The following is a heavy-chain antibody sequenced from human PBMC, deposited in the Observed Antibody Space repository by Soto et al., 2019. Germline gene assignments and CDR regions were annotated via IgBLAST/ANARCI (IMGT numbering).Heavy chain of an antibody. J-gene: IGHJ3*02. CDR2: IYYSGST. CDR1: GGSISSYY. Sequence: QVQLQESGPGLVKPSETLSLTCTVSGGSISSYYWSWIRQPPGKGLEWIGYIYYSGSTNYNPSLKSRATPSVATSKTQFSLKLSSVTAADTAVYYCARRYGSAFDIWGQGTMVTVSS. V-gene: IGHV4-59*08. D-gene: IGHD3-10*01. CDR3: ARRYGSAFDI.